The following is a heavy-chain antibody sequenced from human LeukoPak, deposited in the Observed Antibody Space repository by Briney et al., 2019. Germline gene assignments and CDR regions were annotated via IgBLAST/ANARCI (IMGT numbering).Heavy chain of an antibody. CDR3: ARGREIVATIVRPRNYYYMDV. CDR1: VGSFIGYF. Sequence: SETLSLTCAVYVGSFIGYFWWWIRPPPGRGLEWVGEINHRGSTNYNPSSKSRDAISLDTSNTQSSLKLTSVTAADTAVYNCARGREIVATIVRPRNYYYMDVWGKGTTVTVSS. J-gene: IGHJ6*03. CDR2: INHRGST. V-gene: IGHV4-34*01. D-gene: IGHD5-12*01.